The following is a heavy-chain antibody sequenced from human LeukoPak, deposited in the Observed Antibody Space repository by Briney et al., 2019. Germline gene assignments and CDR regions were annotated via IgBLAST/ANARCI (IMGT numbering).Heavy chain of an antibody. CDR1: GFTFSTYS. J-gene: IGHJ4*02. Sequence: PGGSLRLSCAASGFTFSTYSMSWVRLAPGKGREWVSTVSPSGGDTYYVDSVEGRFTISRDYFRNTLYLQMNSLRAEDTAVYYCAKGGRLHQNDYWGQGTLVTVSS. D-gene: IGHD2-21*02. CDR3: AKGGRLHQNDY. V-gene: IGHV3-23*01. CDR2: VSPSGGDT.